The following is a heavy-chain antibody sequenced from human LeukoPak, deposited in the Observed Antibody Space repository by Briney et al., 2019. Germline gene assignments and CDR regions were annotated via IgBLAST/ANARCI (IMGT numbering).Heavy chain of an antibody. J-gene: IGHJ4*02. CDR1: GFTFSDDY. CDR3: ARGEEYISSSGPVDY. CDR2: ISSRSNYT. V-gene: IGHV3-11*06. D-gene: IGHD6-6*01. Sequence: PGGSLRLSCAASGFTFSDDYLSWIRQAPGKGLEWVSYISSRSNYTNYADSVKGRFTISRDNAKHSLYLQMNSLRAEDTAVYYCARGEEYISSSGPVDYWGQGTLVTVSS.